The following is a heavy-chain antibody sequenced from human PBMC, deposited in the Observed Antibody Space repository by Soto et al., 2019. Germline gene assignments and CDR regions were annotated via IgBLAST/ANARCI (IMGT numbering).Heavy chain of an antibody. CDR2: ISSSSSYT. D-gene: IGHD3-9*01. V-gene: IGHV3-11*05. CDR1: GFTFSDYY. J-gene: IGHJ3*02. Sequence: QVQLVESGGGLVKPGGSLGLSCAASGFTFSDYYMSWIRQAPGKGLEWVSYISSSSSYTNYADSVKGRFTISRDNAKNSLYLQMNSLRAEDTAVYYCARDADILTGSDAFDIWGQGTMVTVSS. CDR3: ARDADILTGSDAFDI.